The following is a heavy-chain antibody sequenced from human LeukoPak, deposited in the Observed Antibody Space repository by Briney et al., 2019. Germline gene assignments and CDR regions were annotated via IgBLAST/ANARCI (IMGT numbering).Heavy chain of an antibody. J-gene: IGHJ5*02. D-gene: IGHD2/OR15-2a*01. CDR3: ARPNIVSGWFGP. Sequence: PSETLSLTCTVSGGSISSSSYYWGWIRQPPGKGLEWIGSIYYSGSTYYNPSLKSRVTISVDTSKNQFSLKLSSVTAADTAVYYCARPNIVSGWFGPWGQGTLVTVSS. CDR2: IYYSGST. V-gene: IGHV4-39*01. CDR1: GGSISSSSYY.